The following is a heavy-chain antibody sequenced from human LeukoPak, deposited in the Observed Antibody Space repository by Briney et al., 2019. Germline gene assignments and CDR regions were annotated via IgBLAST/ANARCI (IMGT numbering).Heavy chain of an antibody. CDR3: ARDGHIVVVTALDY. J-gene: IGHJ4*02. D-gene: IGHD2-21*02. CDR1: GFTFSSYS. V-gene: IGHV3-21*01. CDR2: ISSSSGYI. Sequence: PGGSLRLSCAASGFTFSSYSMNWVRQAPEKGLEWVSSISSSSGYIYYADSVKGRFTISRDNAKNSLYLQMNSLRAEDTAVYYCARDGHIVVVTALDYWGQGTLVTVSS.